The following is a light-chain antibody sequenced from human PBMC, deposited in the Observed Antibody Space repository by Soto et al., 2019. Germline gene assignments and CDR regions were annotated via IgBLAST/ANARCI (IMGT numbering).Light chain of an antibody. J-gene: IGKJ1*01. CDR3: QQYSSSPRT. Sequence: NVLTQSPGTLSLSPGEVATLSCSASQTISSNYLAWYHQKPGQAPRLLIYGASSRATDIPDRFRGSGSGRDFVLNISRLEPEDFGMYYCQQYSSSPRTFGQGTKVDIK. V-gene: IGKV3-20*01. CDR2: GAS. CDR1: QTISSNY.